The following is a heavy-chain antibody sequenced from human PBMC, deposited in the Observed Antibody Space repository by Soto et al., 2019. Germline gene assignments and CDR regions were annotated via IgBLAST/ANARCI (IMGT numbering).Heavy chain of an antibody. CDR1: GCTFSSYS. J-gene: IGHJ4*02. CDR3: AKKVNSGPGSQYFDY. D-gene: IGHD3-10*01. V-gene: IGHV3-23*01. Sequence: TGGSLRLSCAASGCTFSSYSMSWVRQAPGKGLEWVSGFRTSGDGGTTYYADSVKGRFTISRDNSKNMLFLQMNSLRAEDTAIYYCAKKVNSGPGSQYFDYWGQGTLVTVS. CDR2: FRTSGDGGTT.